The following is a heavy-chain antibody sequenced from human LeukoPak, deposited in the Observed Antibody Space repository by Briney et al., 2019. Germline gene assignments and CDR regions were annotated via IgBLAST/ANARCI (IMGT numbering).Heavy chain of an antibody. J-gene: IGHJ6*02. Sequence: GGSLRLSCAASGFTFSSYAMHWVRQAPGKGLEWVAVISYDGSNKYYADSVMGRFTISRDSSKNTLYLQMNSLRAEDTAVYYCAGSGSGYYGMDVWGQGTTVTVSS. CDR1: GFTFSSYA. CDR3: AGSGSGYYGMDV. D-gene: IGHD3-10*01. CDR2: ISYDGSNK. V-gene: IGHV3-30-3*01.